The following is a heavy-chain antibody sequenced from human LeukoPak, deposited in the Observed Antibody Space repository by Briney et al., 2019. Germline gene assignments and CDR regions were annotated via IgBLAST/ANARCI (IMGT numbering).Heavy chain of an antibody. CDR2: ISYDGSNK. CDR3: ARDPDYYDSSGYGDY. J-gene: IGHJ4*02. V-gene: IGHV3-30*04. Sequence: GGSLRLSCAASGFTFSSYAMHWVRQAPGKGLEWVAVISYDGSNKYYADSVKGRFTISRDNSKNTLYLQMNSLGAEDTAVYYCARDPDYYDSSGYGDYWGQGTLVTVSS. CDR1: GFTFSSYA. D-gene: IGHD3-22*01.